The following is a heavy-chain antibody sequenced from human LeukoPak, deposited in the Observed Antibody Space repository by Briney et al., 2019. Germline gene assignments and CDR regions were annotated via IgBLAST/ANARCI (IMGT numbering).Heavy chain of an antibody. CDR3: ARYGPYTRGYSGYDLCYFDY. D-gene: IGHD5-12*01. J-gene: IGHJ4*02. Sequence: PGGSLRLSCAASGFTFSSYSMNWVRQAPGKGLEWVSSISSSSYIYYADSVKGRFTISRDNAKNSLYLQMNSLRAEDTAVYYCARYGPYTRGYSGYDLCYFDYWGQGTLVTVSS. V-gene: IGHV3-21*01. CDR1: GFTFSSYS. CDR2: ISSSSYI.